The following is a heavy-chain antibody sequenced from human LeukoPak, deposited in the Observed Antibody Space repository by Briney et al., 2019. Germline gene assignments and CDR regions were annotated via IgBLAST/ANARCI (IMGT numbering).Heavy chain of an antibody. CDR3: ASTNYDMAI. Sequence: SQTLSLTCAVSGGSISSGGYSWSWIRQPPGKGLEWIGYIYHSGSTYYNPSLKSRVTISVDRSKNQFSLKLSSVIAADTAVYYCASTNYDMAIWGQGTMVTVSS. D-gene: IGHD3-9*01. CDR1: GGSISSGGYS. J-gene: IGHJ3*02. V-gene: IGHV4-30-2*01. CDR2: IYHSGST.